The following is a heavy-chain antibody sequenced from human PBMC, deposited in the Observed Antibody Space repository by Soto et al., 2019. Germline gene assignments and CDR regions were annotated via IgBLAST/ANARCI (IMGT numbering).Heavy chain of an antibody. CDR2: IWYDGSNK. J-gene: IGHJ6*02. V-gene: IGHV3-33*01. CDR1: GFTFSNYG. D-gene: IGHD3-3*01. CDR3: ARDGYYGFWSGYPISGMDV. Sequence: GGSLRLSCAASGFTFSNYGMHWVRQAPGKGLEWVAVIWYDGSNKYYADSVKGRFTISRDNSKNTLYLQMNSLRAEDTAVYYCARDGYYGFWSGYPISGMDVWGQGTTVTVSS.